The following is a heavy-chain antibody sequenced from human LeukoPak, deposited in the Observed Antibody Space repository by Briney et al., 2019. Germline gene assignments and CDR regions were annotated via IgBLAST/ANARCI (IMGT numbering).Heavy chain of an antibody. V-gene: IGHV3-21*01. D-gene: IGHD3-22*01. CDR3: ARDLGSTYYYDSSGYYQTTNDAFDI. Sequence: KPGGSLRLSCAASGFTFSSYSMNWVRQAPGKGLEWVSSISSSSRYIYYADSVKGRFTISRDNAKNSLYLQMNSLRAEDTAVYYCARDLGSTYYYDSSGYYQTTNDAFDIWGQGTMVTVSS. J-gene: IGHJ3*02. CDR1: GFTFSSYS. CDR2: ISSSSRYI.